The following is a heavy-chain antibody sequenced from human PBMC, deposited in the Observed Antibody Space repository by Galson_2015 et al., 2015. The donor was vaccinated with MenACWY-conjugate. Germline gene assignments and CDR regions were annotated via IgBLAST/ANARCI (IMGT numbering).Heavy chain of an antibody. CDR3: AGGYCSGGSCNFDY. D-gene: IGHD2-15*01. Sequence: VYGGSFRGYYWSWIRQPPGKGLEWIGEINHSGSTNYNPSLKSRVTISVDTSKNQFSLKLSSVTAADTAVYYCAGGYCSGGSCNFDYWGQGTLVTVSS. CDR2: INHSGST. J-gene: IGHJ4*02. V-gene: IGHV4-34*01. CDR1: GGSFRGYY.